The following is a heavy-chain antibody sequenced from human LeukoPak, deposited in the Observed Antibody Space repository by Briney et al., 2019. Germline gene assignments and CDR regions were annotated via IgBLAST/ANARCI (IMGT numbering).Heavy chain of an antibody. CDR3: ARDQGTAVAGDYFDY. D-gene: IGHD6-19*01. CDR1: GGSISSYY. Sequence: ASETLSLTCTVSGGSISSYYWSWLRQPPGKGLEWIGYIYYSGSTNYNPSLKSRVTISVDTSKNQFSLKLSSVTAADTAVYYCARDQGTAVAGDYFDYWGQGTLVTVSS. V-gene: IGHV4-59*12. CDR2: IYYSGST. J-gene: IGHJ4*02.